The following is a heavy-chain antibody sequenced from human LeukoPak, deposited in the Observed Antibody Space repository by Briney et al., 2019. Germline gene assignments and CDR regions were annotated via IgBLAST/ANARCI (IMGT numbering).Heavy chain of an antibody. D-gene: IGHD3-10*01. V-gene: IGHV3-21*01. CDR2: ISSSGTYK. J-gene: IGHJ4*02. CDR3: ASGYTYYYGSGSYH. Sequence: PGGSLRLSCAVSGFTFSSYSMSWVRQAPGKGLEWVSSISSSGTYKYYADSVKGRFTISRDNAKNSLYLQMNSLRAEDTAVYYCASGYTYYYGSGSYHWGQGTLVTVSS. CDR1: GFTFSSYS.